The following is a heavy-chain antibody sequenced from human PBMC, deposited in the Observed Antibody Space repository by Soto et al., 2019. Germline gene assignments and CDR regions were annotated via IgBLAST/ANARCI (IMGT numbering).Heavy chain of an antibody. CDR3: ARSWSSWYGVSVYYYYVMDV. CDR2: IYYSGST. CDR1: GGSISSSSYY. J-gene: IGHJ6*02. Sequence: SETLSLTCTVSGGSISSSSYYWCWIRQPPGKGLEWIGSIYYSGSTYYNPSLKSRVTISVDTSKNQFSLKLSSVKAADTAAYYCARSWSSWYGVSVYYYYVMDVWVQGTTVTVS. V-gene: IGHV4-39*01. D-gene: IGHD6-13*01.